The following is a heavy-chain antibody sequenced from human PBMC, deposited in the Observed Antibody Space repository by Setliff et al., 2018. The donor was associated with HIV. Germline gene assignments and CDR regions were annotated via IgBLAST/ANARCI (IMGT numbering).Heavy chain of an antibody. CDR2: IYSGGST. D-gene: IGHD3-22*01. CDR1: GFTVSSNY. CDR3: ARAMVPDSSGYYRPPAFGI. J-gene: IGHJ3*02. V-gene: IGHV3-53*01. Sequence: GESLKISCAASGFTVSSNYMSWVRQAPGKGLEWVSVIYSGGSTYYADSVKGRFTISRDNSKNTLYLQMNSLRAEDTAVYYCARAMVPDSSGYYRPPAFGIWGQGTMVTVSS.